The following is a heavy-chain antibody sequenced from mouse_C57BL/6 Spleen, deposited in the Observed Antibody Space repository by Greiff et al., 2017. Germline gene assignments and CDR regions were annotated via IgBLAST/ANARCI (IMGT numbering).Heavy chain of an antibody. CDR3: TSPTLY. CDR2: IDPENGDT. D-gene: IGHD2-10*01. Sequence: EVKLVESGAELVRPGASVKLSCTASGFNIKDDYMHWVKQRPEQGLEWIGWIDPENGDTEYASKFQGKATITADTSSTTAYLQLSSLTSEDTAVYYCTSPTLYWGQGTTLTVSS. J-gene: IGHJ2*01. V-gene: IGHV14-4*01. CDR1: GFNIKDDY.